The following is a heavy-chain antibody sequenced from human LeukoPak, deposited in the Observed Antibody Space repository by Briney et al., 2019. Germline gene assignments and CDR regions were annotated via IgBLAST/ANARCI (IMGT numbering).Heavy chain of an antibody. CDR1: GGSFSGYY. D-gene: IGHD6-19*01. CDR3: ARGRGSGWYSGEYFQH. CDR2: INHSGST. J-gene: IGHJ1*01. Sequence: SETLSLTCAVYGGSFSGYYWSWIRQPPVKGLEWIGEINHSGSTNYNPSLKSRVTISVDTSKNQFSLKLSSVTAADTAVYYCARGRGSGWYSGEYFQHWGQGTLVTVSS. V-gene: IGHV4-34*01.